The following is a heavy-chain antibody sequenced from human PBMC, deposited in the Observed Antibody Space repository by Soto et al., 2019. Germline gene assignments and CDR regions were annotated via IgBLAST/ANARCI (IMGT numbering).Heavy chain of an antibody. CDR3: AKDGQYYDILTGPFDY. CDR2: ISGSGGST. V-gene: IGHV3-23*01. CDR1: GFTFSSYA. J-gene: IGHJ4*02. D-gene: IGHD3-9*01. Sequence: GGSLRLSCAASGFTFSSYAMSWVRPAPGKGLEWVPAISGSGGSTYYADSVKGRFTISRDNSKNTLYLQMNSLRAEDTAVYYCAKDGQYYDILTGPFDYWGQGTLVTVSS.